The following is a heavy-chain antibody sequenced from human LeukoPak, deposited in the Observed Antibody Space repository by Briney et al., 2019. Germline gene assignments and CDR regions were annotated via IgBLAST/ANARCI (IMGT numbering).Heavy chain of an antibody. D-gene: IGHD3-10*01. Sequence: PGGSLRLSCAASGFTFSSYAMSWVRQAPGEGREWVSVISGSSTSTYYVDSVKGRFTISRDNSKNTLYLQMNSLRAEDTATYYCAKYGSGTYYGYWGQGTLVTVSS. V-gene: IGHV3-23*01. CDR2: ISGSSTST. J-gene: IGHJ4*02. CDR3: AKYGSGTYYGY. CDR1: GFTFSSYA.